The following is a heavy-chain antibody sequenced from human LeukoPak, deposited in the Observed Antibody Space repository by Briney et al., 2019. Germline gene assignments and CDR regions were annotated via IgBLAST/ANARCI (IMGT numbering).Heavy chain of an antibody. CDR2: IYYSWST. Sequence: SETLSLTCTVSGFSISSGYYWDLIRQPPGGGPGVNGKIYYSWSTSYNPSLKSRVTISVDTSKNQVSLKVNSVTAAGQAVYYFASGSGSVGFSFGGWGHGTMVT. V-gene: IGHV4-38-2*02. J-gene: IGHJ3*01. D-gene: IGHD3-10*01. CDR3: ASGSGSVGFSFGG. CDR1: GFSISSGYY.